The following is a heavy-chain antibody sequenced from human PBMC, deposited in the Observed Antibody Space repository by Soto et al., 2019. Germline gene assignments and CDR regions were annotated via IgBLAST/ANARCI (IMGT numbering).Heavy chain of an antibody. CDR3: ARAPRGYSGYGASYYFDY. CDR1: GDSVSSNSAA. CDR2: TYYRSKWYN. D-gene: IGHD5-12*01. Sequence: SQTLSLTCAISGDSVSSNSAAWNWIRQSPSRDLEWLGRTYYRSKWYNDYAVSVKSRITINPDTSKNQFSLQLNSVTPEDTAVYYCARAPRGYSGYGASYYFDYWGQGTLVTVSS. V-gene: IGHV6-1*01. J-gene: IGHJ4*02.